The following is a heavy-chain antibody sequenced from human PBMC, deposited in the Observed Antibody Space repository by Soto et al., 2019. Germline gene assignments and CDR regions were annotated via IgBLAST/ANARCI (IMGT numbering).Heavy chain of an antibody. CDR1: GGSISSGGYY. Sequence: SETLSLTCTVSGGSISSGGYYWSWIRQHPGKGLEWIGYIYYSGSTYYNPSLKSRVIISVDTSKNQFSLKLNSVTAADTAIYYCAGSDYYDSSGYYYRVDYWGQGTLVTVSS. CDR2: IYYSGST. J-gene: IGHJ4*02. D-gene: IGHD3-22*01. CDR3: AGSDYYDSSGYYYRVDY. V-gene: IGHV4-31*03.